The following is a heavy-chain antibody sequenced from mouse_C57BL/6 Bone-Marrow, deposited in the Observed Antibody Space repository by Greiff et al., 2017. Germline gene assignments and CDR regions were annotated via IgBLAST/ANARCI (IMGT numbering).Heavy chain of an antibody. CDR2: IYPGDGDT. CDR1: GYAFSSSW. CDR3: AREGPYSPFAY. V-gene: IGHV1-82*01. D-gene: IGHD2-12*01. Sequence: QVQLQQSGPELVKPGASVKISCKASGYAFSSSWMNWVKQRPGKGLEWIGRIYPGDGDTNYNGKFKGKATLTADKSSSTAYMQLSSLTSEDSAVYFCAREGPYSPFAYWGQGTLVTVSA. J-gene: IGHJ3*01.